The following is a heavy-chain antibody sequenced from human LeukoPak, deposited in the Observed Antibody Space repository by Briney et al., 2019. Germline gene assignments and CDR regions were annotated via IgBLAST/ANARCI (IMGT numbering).Heavy chain of an antibody. CDR2: ISYDGSNK. J-gene: IGHJ4*02. Sequence: GRSLRLSCAASGFTFSSYAMHWVRQAPGKGLEWVAVISYDGSNKYYADSVKGRFTISRDNSKNTLYLQMNGLRAEDTAVYYCAIDIVVVPASKTGADYWGQGTLVTVSS. D-gene: IGHD2-2*01. CDR3: AIDIVVVPASKTGADY. CDR1: GFTFSSYA. V-gene: IGHV3-30-3*01.